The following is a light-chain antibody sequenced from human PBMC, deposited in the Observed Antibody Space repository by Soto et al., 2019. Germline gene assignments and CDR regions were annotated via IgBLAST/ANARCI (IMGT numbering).Light chain of an antibody. CDR3: QHYNSYSEA. Sequence: DIQMTQSPSSVSASVGDSVTITCRASQGIAYWLAWYQQKPGKAPNVLINVASTLRSGVPSRFSGSGSGTEFTLTISSLQPDDFATYYCQHYNSYSEAFGQGTKVDI. V-gene: IGKV1D-16*01. CDR2: VAS. J-gene: IGKJ1*01. CDR1: QGIAYW.